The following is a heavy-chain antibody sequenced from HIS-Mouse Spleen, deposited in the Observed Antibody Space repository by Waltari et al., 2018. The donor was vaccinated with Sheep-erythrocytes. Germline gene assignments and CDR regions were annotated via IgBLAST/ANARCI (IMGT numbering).Heavy chain of an antibody. CDR3: AQTGATTPHFDY. V-gene: IGHV1-69*04. D-gene: IGHD1-26*01. Sequence: QVQLVQSGAEVKKPGSSVKVSCKASGGTFSSYAISWVRQAPGQGLEWMGRFIHRLGIGNDGQKFQGRVTITADKSTSTAYMELSSLRSEDTAVYYCAQTGATTPHFDYWGQGTLVTVSS. J-gene: IGHJ4*02. CDR1: GGTFSSYA. CDR2: FIHRLGIG.